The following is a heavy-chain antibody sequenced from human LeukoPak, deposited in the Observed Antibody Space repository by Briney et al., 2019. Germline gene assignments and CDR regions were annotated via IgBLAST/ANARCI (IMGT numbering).Heavy chain of an antibody. CDR3: ARSGSEDIVVVVAATSTLEPYWFDP. J-gene: IGHJ5*02. V-gene: IGHV3-48*03. CDR1: GFTFSSYE. CDR2: ISSSGSTI. D-gene: IGHD2-15*01. Sequence: PGGSLRLSCAASGFTFSSYEMNWVRQAPGKGLGWVSYISSSGSTIYYADSVKGRFTISRDNAKNSLYLQVNSLRVEDTAVYYCARSGSEDIVVVVAATSTLEPYWFDPWGQGTLVTVSS.